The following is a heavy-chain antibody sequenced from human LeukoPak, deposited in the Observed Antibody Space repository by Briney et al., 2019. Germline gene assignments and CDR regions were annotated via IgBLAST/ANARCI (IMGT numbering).Heavy chain of an antibody. Sequence: PGGSLRLSCAASGFTFSSYGMHWVRQAPGKGPEWVAVLSYDGSNKYYADSVKGRFTISRDNSKNTLYLQMNNLRAEDTAVYYCAEDPYDFWSGYGDYYYYGMDVWGQGTTVTVSS. CDR2: LSYDGSNK. D-gene: IGHD3-3*01. CDR3: AEDPYDFWSGYGDYYYYGMDV. CDR1: GFTFSSYG. V-gene: IGHV3-30*18. J-gene: IGHJ6*02.